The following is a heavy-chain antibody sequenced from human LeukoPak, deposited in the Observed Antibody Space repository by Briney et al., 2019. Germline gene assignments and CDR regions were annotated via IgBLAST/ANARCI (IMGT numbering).Heavy chain of an antibody. CDR3: AREGYCSGGSCYPGYNWFDP. CDR1: GGTFSSYA. CDR2: IIPIFGTA. J-gene: IGHJ5*02. D-gene: IGHD2-15*01. Sequence: GASVKFSCKASGGTFSSYAISWVRQAPGQGLEWMGGIIPIFGTANYAQKFQGRVTITTDESTSTAYMELSSLRSEDTAVYYCAREGYCSGGSCYPGYNWFDPWGQGTLVTVSS. V-gene: IGHV1-69*05.